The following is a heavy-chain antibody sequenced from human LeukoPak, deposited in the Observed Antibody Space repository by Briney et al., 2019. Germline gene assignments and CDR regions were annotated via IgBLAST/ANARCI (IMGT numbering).Heavy chain of an antibody. CDR3: ARAPWIQLWIIDY. Sequence: GGSLRLSCAASGFTFSSYSMNWVRQAPGKGLEWVSSISSSSSYIYYADSVKGRFTISRDNSKNTLYLQMNSLRAEDTAVYYCARAPWIQLWIIDYWGQGTLVTVSS. J-gene: IGHJ4*02. CDR1: GFTFSSYS. V-gene: IGHV3-21*01. D-gene: IGHD5-18*01. CDR2: ISSSSSYI.